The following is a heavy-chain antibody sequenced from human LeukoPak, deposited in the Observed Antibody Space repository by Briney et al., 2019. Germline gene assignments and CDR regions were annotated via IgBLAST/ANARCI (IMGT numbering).Heavy chain of an antibody. D-gene: IGHD5-24*01. J-gene: IGHJ4*02. CDR1: GFTFSNAW. CDR3: TTDRPVEMATINYFDY. CDR2: IKSKTDGGTT. V-gene: IGHV3-15*01. Sequence: GGSLRLSCAASGFTFSNAWMSWVRQAPGKGLEWVGRIKSKTDGGTTDYAAPVKGRFTISRDDSKNTLYLQMNSLKTEDTAVYCCTTDRPVEMATINYFDYWGQGTLVTVSS.